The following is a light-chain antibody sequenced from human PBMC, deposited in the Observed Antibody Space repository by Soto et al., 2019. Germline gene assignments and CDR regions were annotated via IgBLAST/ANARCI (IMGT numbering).Light chain of an antibody. V-gene: IGKV3-20*01. CDR1: QSVGGTF. Sequence: EIVLTQSPGTLSLSPGEGATLSCRASQSVGGTFLAWYQQKCGQAPRLLIHGASNRATGIPDRFSGSGSGTDFTRTISRLEPEDFAVYYGQEYGGSPRTFGQGTKVEVK. J-gene: IGKJ1*01. CDR3: QEYGGSPRT. CDR2: GAS.